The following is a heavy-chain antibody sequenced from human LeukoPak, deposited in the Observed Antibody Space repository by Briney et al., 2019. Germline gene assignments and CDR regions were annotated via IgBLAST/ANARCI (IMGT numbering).Heavy chain of an antibody. V-gene: IGHV3-30*18. CDR2: ISSDGNNE. CDR3: AKGLRRGTIGWYLIDY. Sequence: GGSLRLSCAASGFTFSTFGMHWVRQAAGKGLEWVAIISSDGNNEFYADSVKGRFSVSRDNSRNTLYLEMNSLRVEDTAVYYCAKGLRRGTIGWYLIDYWGQGTLLTVSS. J-gene: IGHJ4*02. CDR1: GFTFSTFG. D-gene: IGHD6-19*01.